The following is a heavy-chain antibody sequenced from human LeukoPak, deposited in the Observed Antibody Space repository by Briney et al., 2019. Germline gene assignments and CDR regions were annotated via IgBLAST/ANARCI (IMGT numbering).Heavy chain of an antibody. Sequence: SETLSLTCTVSGGSISSYYWSWIRQPPGKGLEWIGYIYYSGSTNYNPSLKSRVTISVDTSKNQFSLKLSSVTAADTAVYYCARNIHNDYSTPGDYWGQGTLVTVSS. CDR2: IYYSGST. CDR1: GGSISSYY. V-gene: IGHV4-59*12. CDR3: ARNIHNDYSTPGDY. D-gene: IGHD4-11*01. J-gene: IGHJ4*02.